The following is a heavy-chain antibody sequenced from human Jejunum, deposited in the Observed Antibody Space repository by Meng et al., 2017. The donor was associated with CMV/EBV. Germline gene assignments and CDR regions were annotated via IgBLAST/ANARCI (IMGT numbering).Heavy chain of an antibody. J-gene: IGHJ6*02. D-gene: IGHD3-3*01. Sequence: VRQAPGKGLEWVSYIGAAGNTIYYAGSVKGRLTISRDGAKTSLYLRMNSLRAEDTAIYYCARVPWSYDYWDKPRYTPDQYYGMDVWGQGTPVTVSS. CDR2: IGAAGNTI. V-gene: IGHV3-48*03. CDR3: ARVPWSYDYWDKPRYTPDQYYGMDV.